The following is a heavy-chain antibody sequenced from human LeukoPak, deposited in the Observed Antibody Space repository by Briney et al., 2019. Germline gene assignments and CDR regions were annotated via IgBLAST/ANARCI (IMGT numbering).Heavy chain of an antibody. J-gene: IGHJ3*02. Sequence: PGRSLRLSCAASGFTFSSYAMHWVRQAPGKGLEWVAVISYDGSNKYYAVSVKGRFTISSDNSKNTLYLQMNSLRAEDTAVYYCARAVNAFDIWGQGTMVTVSS. CDR1: GFTFSSYA. CDR3: ARAVNAFDI. CDR2: ISYDGSNK. V-gene: IGHV3-30-3*01. D-gene: IGHD3-10*01.